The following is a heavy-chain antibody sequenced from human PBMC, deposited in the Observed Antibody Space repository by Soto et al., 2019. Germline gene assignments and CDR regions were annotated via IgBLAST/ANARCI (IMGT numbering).Heavy chain of an antibody. Sequence: VKVSCKASGGTFSSYAISWVRQAPGQGLEWMGGIIPIFGTANYAQKFQGRVTITADESTSTAYMELSSLRSEDTAVYYCAGGYCSGGSCYHFAYCGQGTLVTVAS. CDR3: AGGYCSGGSCYHFAY. V-gene: IGHV1-69*01. D-gene: IGHD2-15*01. CDR2: IIPIFGTA. J-gene: IGHJ4*02. CDR1: GGTFSSYA.